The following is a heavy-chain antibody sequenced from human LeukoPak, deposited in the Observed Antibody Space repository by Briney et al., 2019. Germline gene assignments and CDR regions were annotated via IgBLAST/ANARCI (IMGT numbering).Heavy chain of an antibody. CDR2: ISSSSSTI. CDR1: GFTFSSYS. CDR3: AREGGVSFDWFGP. D-gene: IGHD1-26*01. Sequence: GGSLRLSCAASGFTFSSYSMNWVRQAPGKGLEWVSYISSSSSTIYYADSVKGRFTISRDNAKNSLYLQMNSLRAEDTAVYYCAREGGVSFDWFGPWGQGTLVTASS. V-gene: IGHV3-48*04. J-gene: IGHJ5*02.